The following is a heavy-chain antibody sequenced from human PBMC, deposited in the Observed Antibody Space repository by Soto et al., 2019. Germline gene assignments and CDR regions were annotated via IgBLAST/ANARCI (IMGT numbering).Heavy chain of an antibody. Sequence: SETLSLTCTVSGGSISSSSYYWGWSRQPPGKGLEWIGSIYYSGSTYYNPSLKSRVTISVDTSKNQFSLKLSSVTAADTAVYYCARHVKAYTAMANNWFDPWGQGTLVTVSS. CDR1: GGSISSSSYY. CDR3: ARHVKAYTAMANNWFDP. D-gene: IGHD5-18*01. J-gene: IGHJ5*02. V-gene: IGHV4-39*01. CDR2: IYYSGST.